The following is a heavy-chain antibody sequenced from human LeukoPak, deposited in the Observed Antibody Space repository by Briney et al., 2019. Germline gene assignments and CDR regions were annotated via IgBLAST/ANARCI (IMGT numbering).Heavy chain of an antibody. Sequence: TGGSLRLSCAASGFTVSSNYMSWVRQAPGKGLEWVSVIYSGGSTYYADSVKGRFTIPRDNSKNTLYLQMNSLRAEDTAVYYCARDRRGSLDYWGQGTLVTVSS. CDR2: IYSGGST. V-gene: IGHV3-53*01. D-gene: IGHD1-26*01. CDR3: ARDRRGSLDY. J-gene: IGHJ4*02. CDR1: GFTVSSNY.